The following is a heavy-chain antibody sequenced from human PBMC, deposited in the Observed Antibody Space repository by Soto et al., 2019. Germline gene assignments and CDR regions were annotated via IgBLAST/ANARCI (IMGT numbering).Heavy chain of an antibody. V-gene: IGHV1-18*01. CDR3: ARVQSGYDFAD. CDR2: ISAYNGTT. CDR1: GYTFTSYG. Sequence: QVKLVQSGAEVKKPGASVKVSCKASGYTFTSYGINWVRQAPGQGLEWMGWISAYNGTTHYAQKLQGRVTMTTDTSTSTAYTELRTLRSDDTAVYYCARVQSGYDFADWGQGTLVTVSS. D-gene: IGHD5-12*01. J-gene: IGHJ4*02.